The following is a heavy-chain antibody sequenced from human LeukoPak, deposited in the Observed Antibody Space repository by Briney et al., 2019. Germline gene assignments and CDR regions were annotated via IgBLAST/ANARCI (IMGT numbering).Heavy chain of an antibody. V-gene: IGHV4-59*11. D-gene: IGHD3-3*01. Sequence: SETLSLTCTVSGGAISSHYWSWIRQHPRKGLEWIGNVPNSGSTNYNPSLESRVFTSIDTSKNQFSLKLASVTAADTAVYFCARVTRIAIFGVVIANYFDSWGQGTLVTVAS. CDR1: GGAISSHY. CDR3: ARVTRIAIFGVVIANYFDS. J-gene: IGHJ4*02. CDR2: VPNSGST.